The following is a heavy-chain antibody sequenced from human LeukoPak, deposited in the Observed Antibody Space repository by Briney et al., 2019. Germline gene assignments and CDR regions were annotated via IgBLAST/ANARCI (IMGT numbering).Heavy chain of an antibody. CDR2: IIPIFGTA. D-gene: IGHD1-26*01. CDR3: ARVWELPTYNWFDP. J-gene: IGHJ5*02. V-gene: IGHV1-69*05. CDR1: VGTFSSYA. Sequence: ASVKVSCKASVGTFSSYAISWVRQAPGQGLEWMGGIIPIFGTANYAQKFQGRVTITTDESTSTAYMELSSLRSEDTAVYYCARVWELPTYNWFDPWGQGTLVTVSS.